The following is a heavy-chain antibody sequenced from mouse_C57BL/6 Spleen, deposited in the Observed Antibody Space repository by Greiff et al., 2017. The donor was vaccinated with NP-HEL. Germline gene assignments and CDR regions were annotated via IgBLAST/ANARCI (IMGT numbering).Heavy chain of an antibody. Sequence: QVQLQQPGAELVMPGASVKLSCKASGYTFTSYWMHWVKQRPGQGLEWIGELDPSDSYTNYNQKFKGKSTLTVDKSSSTAYMQLSSLTAEDAAVYYCARGGFPWFAYWGQGTLVTVSA. V-gene: IGHV1-69*01. CDR2: LDPSDSYT. CDR3: ARGGFPWFAY. J-gene: IGHJ3*01. CDR1: GYTFTSYW.